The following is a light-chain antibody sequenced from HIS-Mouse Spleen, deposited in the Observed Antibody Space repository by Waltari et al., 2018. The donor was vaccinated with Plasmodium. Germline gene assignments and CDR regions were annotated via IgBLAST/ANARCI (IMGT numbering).Light chain of an antibody. Sequence: QSALTQPASVSGSPGQSITISCTGTSSDVGGYNYVSCYQQHPGKAPKLMIDEVSNRPSGVSNRFSGSKSGNTASLTISGLQAEDEADYYCSSYTSSSTRVFGGGTKLTVL. CDR2: EVS. J-gene: IGLJ2*01. CDR3: SSYTSSSTRV. V-gene: IGLV2-14*01. CDR1: SSDVGGYNY.